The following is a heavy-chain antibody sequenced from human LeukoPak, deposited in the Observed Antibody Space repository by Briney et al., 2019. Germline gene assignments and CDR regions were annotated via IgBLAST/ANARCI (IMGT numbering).Heavy chain of an antibody. CDR1: GFTFSSYA. D-gene: IGHD4-11*01. V-gene: IGHV3-30-3*01. J-gene: IGHJ4*02. Sequence: GGSLRLSCAASGFTFSSYAIHWVRQAPGKGQEWVAVISYDGSNKYYADSVKGRFTISRDNSRNTLYLQINSLRTADTALYYCARDGPLQSLDYWGQGTLVTVSS. CDR2: ISYDGSNK. CDR3: ARDGPLQSLDY.